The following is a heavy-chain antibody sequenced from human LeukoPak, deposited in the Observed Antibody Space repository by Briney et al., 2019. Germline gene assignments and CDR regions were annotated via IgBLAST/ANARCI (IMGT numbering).Heavy chain of an antibody. V-gene: IGHV4-59*08. CDR3: ARHDRISYWYFDL. Sequence: PSETLSLTCTVSGYAITTYYWSWIRQPPGKGLEWIGYIYYSGSTNYNPSLKSRVTISVDTSKNQFSLKLNSVTAADTAVYYCARHDRISYWYFDLWGRGTLVTVSS. CDR2: IYYSGST. CDR1: GYAITTYY. D-gene: IGHD3-16*01. J-gene: IGHJ2*01.